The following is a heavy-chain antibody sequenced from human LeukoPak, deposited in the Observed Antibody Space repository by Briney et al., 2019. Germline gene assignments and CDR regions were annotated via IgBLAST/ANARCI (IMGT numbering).Heavy chain of an antibody. J-gene: IGHJ3*02. CDR3: ARGRFSHGFDI. CDR1: GFTFSNYW. D-gene: IGHD3-3*01. V-gene: IGHV3-74*01. Sequence: GGSLGLSCVASGFTFSNYWIHWVRQAPGKGLVWVSHINYDGTDTIYAKSVKGRFTVSRDNGKNTVYLQMNSLRAEDTAVYYCARGRFSHGFDIWGEGTMVTVSS. CDR2: INYDGTDT.